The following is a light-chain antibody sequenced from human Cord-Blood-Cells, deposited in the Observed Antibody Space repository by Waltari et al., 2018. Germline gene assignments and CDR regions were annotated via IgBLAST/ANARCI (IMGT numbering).Light chain of an antibody. Sequence: EIVLTQSPATLSLSPGERATLSCRASQSVSSYLAWYQQNPGQAPRLLIYDASNRATGIPARFSGSGSGTDFTRTISSLEPEDFAVYYCQQRSNWPPSFGQGTKLEIK. CDR2: DAS. V-gene: IGKV3-11*01. CDR3: QQRSNWPPS. CDR1: QSVSSY. J-gene: IGKJ2*03.